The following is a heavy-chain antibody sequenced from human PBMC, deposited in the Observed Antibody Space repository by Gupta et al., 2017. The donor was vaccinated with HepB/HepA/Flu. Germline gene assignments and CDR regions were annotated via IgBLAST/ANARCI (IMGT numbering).Heavy chain of an antibody. J-gene: IGHJ6*02. V-gene: IGHV3-30-3*01. CDR1: GFPFSSYA. Sequence: QVQLVESGGGVLQPGRSLSLSFASSGFPFSSYAMHWVRQAPGKGLEWVAVISYDGSNKYYADSVKGRFTISRDNSKNTLYLQMNSLRAEDTAVYYCARDRGYGDYEFYYYGMDVWGQGTTVTVSS. CDR3: ARDRGYGDYEFYYYGMDV. CDR2: ISYDGSNK. D-gene: IGHD4-17*01.